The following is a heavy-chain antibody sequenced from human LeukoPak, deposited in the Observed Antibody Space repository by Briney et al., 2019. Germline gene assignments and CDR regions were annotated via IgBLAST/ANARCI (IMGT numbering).Heavy chain of an antibody. D-gene: IGHD5-12*01. CDR1: GYRFTNYW. Sequence: GESLKISCQASGYRFTNYWIGWVRQMPGKGLEWMGIIYPTDSDTRYSPSFQGQVTISIDKSISTAYLQWRSLKASDTAMYYCARQQVATDAFDIWGQGTMVTVSS. J-gene: IGHJ3*02. CDR2: IYPTDSDT. CDR3: ARQQVATDAFDI. V-gene: IGHV5-51*01.